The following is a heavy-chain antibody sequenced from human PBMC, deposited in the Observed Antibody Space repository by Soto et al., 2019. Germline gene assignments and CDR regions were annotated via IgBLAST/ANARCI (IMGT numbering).Heavy chain of an antibody. V-gene: IGHV1-18*01. CDR2: ISAYNGNT. J-gene: IGHJ4*02. Sequence: ASVKVSCKASGYTFTSYGISWVRQAPGQGLEWMGWISAYNGNTNYAQKLQGRVTMTTDTSTSTAYTELRSLRSDDTAVYYCAGVIAAQEIEYWGQGTLVTVPS. D-gene: IGHD6-13*01. CDR1: GYTFTSYG. CDR3: AGVIAAQEIEY.